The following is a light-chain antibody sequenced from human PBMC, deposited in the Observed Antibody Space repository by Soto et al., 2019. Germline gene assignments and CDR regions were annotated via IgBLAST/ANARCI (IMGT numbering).Light chain of an antibody. Sequence: QSALTQPASVSGSPGQSSTISCTGTSSDVGGYNYVSWYQQHPGKAPKLMIYDVSNRPSGVSKRFSGSKSGNTASLTISGLQSEDEADYYCSSYTSSSLYVFGTGTKLTVL. CDR3: SSYTSSSLYV. J-gene: IGLJ1*01. V-gene: IGLV2-14*01. CDR2: DVS. CDR1: SSDVGGYNY.